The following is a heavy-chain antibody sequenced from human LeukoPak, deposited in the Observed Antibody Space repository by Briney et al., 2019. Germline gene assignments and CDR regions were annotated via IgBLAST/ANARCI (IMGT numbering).Heavy chain of an antibody. CDR3: ATHRSSWYFDY. J-gene: IGHJ4*02. CDR1: GYTFTGYY. CDR2: INPNSGGA. V-gene: IGHV1-2*02. Sequence: ASVKVSCKASGYTFTGYYMHWVRQAPGQGLEWMGWINPNSGGASYAQKFQGRVTMTRDTSISTAYMEVSRLRSDDTAVYYCATHRSSWYFDYWGQGTLVTVSS. D-gene: IGHD6-13*01.